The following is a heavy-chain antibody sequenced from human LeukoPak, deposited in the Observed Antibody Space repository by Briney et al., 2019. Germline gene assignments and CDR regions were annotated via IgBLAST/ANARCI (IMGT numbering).Heavy chain of an antibody. CDR2: ISSSSSYI. V-gene: IGHV3-21*01. J-gene: IGHJ6*02. Sequence: GGSLRLSCAASGFTVSSNYMSWVRQAPGKGLEWVSSISSSSSYIYYADSVKGRFTISRDNAKNSLYLQMNSLRAEDTAVYYCARDSPVPRGMDVWGQGTTVTVSS. CDR1: GFTVSSNY. CDR3: ARDSPVPRGMDV.